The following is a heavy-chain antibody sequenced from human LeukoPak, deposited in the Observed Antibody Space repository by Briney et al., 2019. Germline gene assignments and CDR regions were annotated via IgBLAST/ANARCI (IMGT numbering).Heavy chain of an antibody. CDR1: GGSISSYY. CDR2: IYYSGST. V-gene: IGHV4-59*01. D-gene: IGHD1-26*01. Sequence: KPSETLSLTCTVSGGSISSYYWSWIRQPPGKGLEWIGYIYYSGSTNYNPSLKSRVTISVDTSKNQFSLELSSVTAADTAVYYCARGASGSYFWFDPWGQGTLVTVSS. J-gene: IGHJ5*02. CDR3: ARGASGSYFWFDP.